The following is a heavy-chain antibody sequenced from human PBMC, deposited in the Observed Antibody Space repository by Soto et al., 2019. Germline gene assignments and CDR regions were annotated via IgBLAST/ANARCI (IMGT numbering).Heavy chain of an antibody. CDR2: IYYSGST. Sequence: QVQLQESGPGLVKPSQTLSLTCTVSGGSISSGDYYWSWIRQPPGKGLEWIGYIYYSGSTYYNPSLKGRVTISVGTSKNQFSLKLSSVTAADTAVYYCAREGVRSGRGASYYGMDVWGQGTTVTVSS. J-gene: IGHJ6*02. CDR3: AREGVRSGRGASYYGMDV. V-gene: IGHV4-30-4*01. CDR1: GGSISSGDYY. D-gene: IGHD3-3*01.